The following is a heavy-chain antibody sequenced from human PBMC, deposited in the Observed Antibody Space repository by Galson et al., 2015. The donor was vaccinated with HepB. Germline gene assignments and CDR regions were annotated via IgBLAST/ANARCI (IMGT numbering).Heavy chain of an antibody. D-gene: IGHD4-17*01. CDR3: VKDHDYGDYYFDY. CDR1: GFTFSSYA. J-gene: IGHJ4*02. CDR2: ISSNGGST. Sequence: SLRLSCAASGFTFSSYAMHWVRQAPGKGLEYVSAISSNGGSTYYADSVKGRFTISRDNSKNTLYLQMSSLRAEDTAVYYCVKDHDYGDYYFDYWGQGTLVTVSP. V-gene: IGHV3-64D*09.